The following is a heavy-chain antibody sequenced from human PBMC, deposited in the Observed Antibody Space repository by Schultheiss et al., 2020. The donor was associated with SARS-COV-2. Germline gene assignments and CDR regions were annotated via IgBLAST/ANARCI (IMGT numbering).Heavy chain of an antibody. CDR3: ARERKTGSDY. V-gene: IGHV1-69*05. D-gene: IGHD1-14*01. CDR2: IIPIFGTA. CDR1: GGTFSSYA. Sequence: SVKVSCKASGGTFSSYAISWVRQAPGQGLEWMGGIIPIFGTANYAQKLQGRVTMTTDTSTSTAYMELRSLRSDDTAVYYCARERKTGSDYWGQGTLVTVSS. J-gene: IGHJ4*02.